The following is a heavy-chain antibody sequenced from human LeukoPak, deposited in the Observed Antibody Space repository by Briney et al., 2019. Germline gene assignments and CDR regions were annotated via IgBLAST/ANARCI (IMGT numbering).Heavy chain of an antibody. V-gene: IGHV1-18*01. CDR2: ISAYNGNT. J-gene: IGHJ4*02. Sequence: ASVKVSCKASGYTFTSYGISWVRQAPGQGLEWMGWISAYNGNTNYAQKLQGRVTMTTDTSTSTAYMELRSLRSEDTAVYYCASLFSGGAGYSSGPTDYWGQGTLVTVSS. CDR1: GYTFTSYG. CDR3: ASLFSGGAGYSSGPTDY. D-gene: IGHD6-19*01.